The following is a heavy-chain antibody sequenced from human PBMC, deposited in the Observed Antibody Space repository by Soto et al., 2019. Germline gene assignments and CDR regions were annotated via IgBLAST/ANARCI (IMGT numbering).Heavy chain of an antibody. CDR3: ARRPPHIAAAGNNWFDP. V-gene: IGHV4-34*01. CDR1: GGSFSGYY. Sequence: PSETLSLTCAVNGGSFSGYYWSWIRQPPGKGLEWIGEINHSGSTNYNPSLKSRVTISVDTSKNQFSLKLSSVTAADTAVYYCARRPPHIAAAGNNWFDPWGQGTLVTVSS. J-gene: IGHJ5*02. D-gene: IGHD6-13*01. CDR2: INHSGST.